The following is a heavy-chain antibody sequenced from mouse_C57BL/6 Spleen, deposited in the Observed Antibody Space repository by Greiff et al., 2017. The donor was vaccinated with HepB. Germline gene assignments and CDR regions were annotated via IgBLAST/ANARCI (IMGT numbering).Heavy chain of an antibody. CDR2: IDPSDSYT. V-gene: IGHV1-69*01. Sequence: QVQLQQPGAELVMPGASVKLSCKASGYTFTSYWMHWVKQRPGQGLEWIGEIDPSDSYTNYNQKFKGKSTLTVDKSSSTAYMQLSSLTSEDSAVYYCARRETAHAYYYAMDYWGQGTSVTVSS. J-gene: IGHJ4*01. CDR3: ARRETAHAYYYAMDY. D-gene: IGHD3-2*02. CDR1: GYTFTSYW.